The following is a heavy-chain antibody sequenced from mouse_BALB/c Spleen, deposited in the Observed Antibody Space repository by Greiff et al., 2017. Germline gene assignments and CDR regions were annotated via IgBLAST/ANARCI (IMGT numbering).Heavy chain of an antibody. D-gene: IGHD3-1*01. Sequence: EVKLVESGGGLVKPGGSLKLSCAASGFTFSSYTMSWVRQTPEKRLEWVATISSGGSYTYYPDSVKGRFTIPRDNAKNTLYLQMSSLKSEDTAMYYCTRESGAMDYWGQGTSVTVSS. CDR3: TRESGAMDY. J-gene: IGHJ4*01. CDR1: GFTFSSYT. CDR2: ISSGGSYT. V-gene: IGHV5-6-4*01.